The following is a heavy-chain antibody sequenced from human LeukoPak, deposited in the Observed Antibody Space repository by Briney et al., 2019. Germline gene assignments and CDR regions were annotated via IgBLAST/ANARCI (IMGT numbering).Heavy chain of an antibody. J-gene: IGHJ4*02. V-gene: IGHV3-23*01. CDR2: ISGSGGST. CDR1: GFTFSSYA. Sequence: GGSLRLSCAASGFTFSSYAMSWVRQAPGKGLEWVSAISGSGGSTYYADSVKGRFTISRDNSKNTLYLQMNSLRAEDTAVYYCAITPHDYGDFLRNYFGYWGQGTLVTVSS. CDR3: AITPHDYGDFLRNYFGY. D-gene: IGHD4-17*01.